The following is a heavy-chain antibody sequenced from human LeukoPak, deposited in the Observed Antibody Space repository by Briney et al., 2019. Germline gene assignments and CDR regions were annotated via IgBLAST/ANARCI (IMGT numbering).Heavy chain of an antibody. CDR2: ISSSGSTI. D-gene: IGHD4-23*01. CDR3: AKDFYGGNPEHGMDV. Sequence: PGGSLRLSCAASGFTFSDYYMSWIRQAPGKGLEWVSYISSSGSTIYYADSVKGRFTISRDNAKNSLYLQMNSLRAEDTAMYYCAKDFYGGNPEHGMDVWGQGTTVTVSS. J-gene: IGHJ6*02. CDR1: GFTFSDYY. V-gene: IGHV3-11*04.